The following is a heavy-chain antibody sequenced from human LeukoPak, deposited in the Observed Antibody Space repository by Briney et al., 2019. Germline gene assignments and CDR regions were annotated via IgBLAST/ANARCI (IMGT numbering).Heavy chain of an antibody. J-gene: IGHJ5*02. CDR3: ARVTAAPTGYNWFDP. V-gene: IGHV1-69*04. CDR2: IIPILGLT. Sequence: KVSCKASGGTLSSYGISWVRQAPGQGLEWMGRIIPILGLTNYAQKFQGRVTITADTTTRTVYMEVSSLRSEDTAVYYCARVTAAPTGYNWFDPWGQGTLVTVSS. CDR1: GGTLSSYG. D-gene: IGHD1-1*01.